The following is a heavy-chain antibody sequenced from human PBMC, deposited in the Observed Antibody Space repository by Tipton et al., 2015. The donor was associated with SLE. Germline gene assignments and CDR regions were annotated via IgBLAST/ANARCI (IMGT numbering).Heavy chain of an antibody. D-gene: IGHD3-16*02. V-gene: IGHV4-34*01. J-gene: IGHJ3*02. CDR2: TTHSGKT. Sequence: LRLSCAVYRGSFSGYYWSWIRRPPGKGLEWIGETTHSGKTNYNPSLKSRVTISVDTSKNQFSLKLRSVTAADTAVYYCAQAHLWGSYRYASDIWGQGTMVTVSS. CDR1: RGSFSGYY. CDR3: AQAHLWGSYRYASDI.